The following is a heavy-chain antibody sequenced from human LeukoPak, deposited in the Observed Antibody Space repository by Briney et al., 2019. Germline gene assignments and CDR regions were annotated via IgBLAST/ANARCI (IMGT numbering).Heavy chain of an antibody. CDR2: INHSGST. CDR1: GGSFSGYY. Sequence: SETLSLTCAVYGGSFSGYYWSWIRQPPGKGLGWIGEINHSGSTNYNPSLKSRVTISVDTSKNQFSLKLSSVTAADTAVYYCALAQYDYVWGSYRPALFDYWGQGTLVTVSS. V-gene: IGHV4-34*01. D-gene: IGHD3-16*02. CDR3: ALAQYDYVWGSYRPALFDY. J-gene: IGHJ4*02.